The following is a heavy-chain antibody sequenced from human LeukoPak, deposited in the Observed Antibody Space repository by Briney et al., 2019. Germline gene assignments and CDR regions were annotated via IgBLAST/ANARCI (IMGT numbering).Heavy chain of an antibody. CDR2: INHSGST. J-gene: IGHJ4*02. V-gene: IGHV4-34*01. CDR3: ARDTAAGYPVRFDY. Sequence: PSETLSLTCAVYGGSFSGYYWSWIRQPPGKGLEWIGEINHSGSTNYNPSLKSRVTISVDTSKNQFSLKLSSVTAADTAVYYCARDTAAGYPVRFDYWGQGTLVTVSS. D-gene: IGHD6-13*01. CDR1: GGSFSGYY.